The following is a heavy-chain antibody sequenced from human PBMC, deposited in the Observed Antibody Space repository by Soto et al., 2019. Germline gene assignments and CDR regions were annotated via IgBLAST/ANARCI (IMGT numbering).Heavy chain of an antibody. J-gene: IGHJ4*02. CDR3: ARDQRSSSWYRY. V-gene: IGHV1-69*13. Sequence: VASVKVSCKASGGTFSSYAISWVRQAPGQGLEWMGGIIPIFGTANYAQKFQGRVTITADESTSTAYMELSSLRSEDTAVYYCARDQRSSSWYRYWGQGTLVTVSS. D-gene: IGHD6-13*01. CDR1: GGTFSSYA. CDR2: IIPIFGTA.